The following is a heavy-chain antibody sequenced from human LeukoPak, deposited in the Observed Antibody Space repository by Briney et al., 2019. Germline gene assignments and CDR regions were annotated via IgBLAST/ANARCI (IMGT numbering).Heavy chain of an antibody. CDR2: ISSSGSTM. CDR3: ARDSYGDSPSDY. V-gene: IGHV3-48*04. D-gene: IGHD4-17*01. J-gene: IGHJ4*02. Sequence: GGSLRLSCAASGFTFSSYAMNWVRQAPGKGLEWISYISSSGSTMYYADSVKGRFTISRDNAKNSLYLQMNSLRAEDTAVYYCARDSYGDSPSDYWGQGTLVTVSS. CDR1: GFTFSSYA.